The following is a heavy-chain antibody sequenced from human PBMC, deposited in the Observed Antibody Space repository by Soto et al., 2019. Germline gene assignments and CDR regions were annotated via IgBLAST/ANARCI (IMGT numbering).Heavy chain of an antibody. V-gene: IGHV4-34*01. D-gene: IGHD6-13*01. CDR3: ARAVSSWYFYS. CDR1: GGSFSGYY. CDR2: INHSGST. Sequence: PSETLSLTCAVYGGSFSGYYWSWIRQPPGKGLEWIGEINHSGSTNYNPSLKSRVTISVDKSKNQFSLKLSSVTAADTAVYYCARAVSSWYFYSWGQGTLVTVSS. J-gene: IGHJ4*02.